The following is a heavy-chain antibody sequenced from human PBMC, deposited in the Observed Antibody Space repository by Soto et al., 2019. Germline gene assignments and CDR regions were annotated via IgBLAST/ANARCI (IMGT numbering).Heavy chain of an antibody. J-gene: IGHJ6*02. CDR1: GYSFTSYW. D-gene: IGHD5-12*01. CDR3: AIPYGGYAFGYYYYGMDV. CDR2: IDPSDSYT. Sequence: PGESLKISCKGSGYSFTSYWISWVRQMPGKGLEWMGRIDPSDSYTNYSPSFQGHVTISADKSISTAYLQWSSLKASDTAMYYCAIPYGGYAFGYYYYGMDVWGQGTTVTVSS. V-gene: IGHV5-10-1*01.